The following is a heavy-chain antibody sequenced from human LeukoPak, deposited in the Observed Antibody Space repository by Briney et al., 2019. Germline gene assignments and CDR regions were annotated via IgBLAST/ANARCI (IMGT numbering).Heavy chain of an antibody. V-gene: IGHV3-33*01. CDR2: IWYDGSNK. CDR3: ARRRGYYFDY. CDR1: GFSFSSDV. D-gene: IGHD2-21*01. Sequence: PGGSLRLSCAASGFSFSSDVMHWVRQAPGKGLEWVAVIWYDGSNKYYADSVKGRFTISRDNSKNTLYLQMNSLRAEDTAVYYCARRRGYYFDYWGQGTLVTVSS. J-gene: IGHJ4*02.